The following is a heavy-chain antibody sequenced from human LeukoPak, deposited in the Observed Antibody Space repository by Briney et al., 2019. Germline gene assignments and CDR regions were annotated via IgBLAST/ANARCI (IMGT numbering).Heavy chain of an antibody. V-gene: IGHV4-4*08. CDR1: GGSISSYY. CDR3: ATSPYDILTGYYLYYFDY. J-gene: IGHJ4*02. Sequence: SETLSLTCTVSGGSISSYYWSWIRQPPGKGLEWIGRIYTSGSTNYNPSLKSRVTISVDTSKNQFSLKLSSVTAADTAVYYCATSPYDILTGYYLYYFDYWGQGTLVTVSS. D-gene: IGHD3-9*01. CDR2: IYTSGST.